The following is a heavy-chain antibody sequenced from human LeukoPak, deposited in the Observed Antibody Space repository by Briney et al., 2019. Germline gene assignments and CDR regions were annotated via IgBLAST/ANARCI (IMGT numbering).Heavy chain of an antibody. CDR1: GFTFSTYS. CDR2: ISGRSSYM. J-gene: IGHJ4*02. CDR3: ARGPCDFWSGYEFYCDY. V-gene: IGHV3-21*01. Sequence: PGGSLRLSCAASGFTFSTYSMNWVRQAPGKGLEWVSSISGRSSYMYYADSVKGRFTISRDSAKNSLYLQMNSLRAEDTAVYYCARGPCDFWSGYEFYCDYWGQGTLVTVSS. D-gene: IGHD3-3*01.